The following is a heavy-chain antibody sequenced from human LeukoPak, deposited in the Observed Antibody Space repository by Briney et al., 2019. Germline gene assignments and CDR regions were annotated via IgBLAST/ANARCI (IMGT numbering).Heavy chain of an antibody. V-gene: IGHV1-3*03. CDR1: GYTFTSYA. D-gene: IGHD6-19*01. CDR3: ARGILGIAVAGTAFDI. CDR2: INAGNGNT. J-gene: IGHJ3*02. Sequence: ASVKVSCTASGYTFTSYAMHWVRQARGQRREWMGCINAGNGNTKYSQELHGRVTITRDTSASTAYMELSSLRSEDMAVYYCARGILGIAVAGTAFDIWGQGTMVTVSS.